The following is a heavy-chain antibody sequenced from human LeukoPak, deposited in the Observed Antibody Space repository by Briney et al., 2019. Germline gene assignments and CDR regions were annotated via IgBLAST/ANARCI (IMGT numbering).Heavy chain of an antibody. D-gene: IGHD5-18*01. J-gene: IGHJ4*02. CDR2: IYTSGST. V-gene: IGHV4-61*02. CDR3: ARTRYSYGYVDY. CDR1: GGSISSGSYY. Sequence: SETLSLTCTVSGGSISSGSYYWSWIRQPAGKGLEWIGRIYTSGSTNYNPSLKSRVTISVDTSKNQFSLKLSSVTAADTAVYYCARTRYSYGYVDYWGQGTLVTVSS.